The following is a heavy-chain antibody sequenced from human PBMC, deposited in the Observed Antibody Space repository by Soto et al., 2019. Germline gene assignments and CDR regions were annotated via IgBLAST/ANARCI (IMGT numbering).Heavy chain of an antibody. J-gene: IGHJ4*02. Sequence: GGSLRLSCAASGLILSSSEMNWFRQAPGKGLEWVSYISSSGSPIYYAAPVKGRFTISRDDSKNTLYLQMNSLKTEDTAVYYCTTDLKTYYDYVWGSYRYDYWGQGTLVTVSS. CDR3: TTDLKTYYDYVWGSYRYDY. D-gene: IGHD3-16*02. CDR2: ISSSGSPI. CDR1: GLILSSSE. V-gene: IGHV3-48*03.